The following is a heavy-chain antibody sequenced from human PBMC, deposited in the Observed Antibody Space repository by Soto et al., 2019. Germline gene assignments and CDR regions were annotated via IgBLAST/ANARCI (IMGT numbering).Heavy chain of an antibody. Sequence: QVQLQESGPGLVKPSETLSLTCTVSGGSVSSGSYYWSWIRQPPGKGLEWIGYIYYSRSTNYHPSLNGRVTISVETSKNKFSLKLSSVTAADTAVYYCARDPINPGGYFDYWGQGTLVTVSS. CDR1: GGSVSSGSYY. D-gene: IGHD3-10*01. V-gene: IGHV4-61*01. CDR2: IYYSRST. J-gene: IGHJ4*02. CDR3: ARDPINPGGYFDY.